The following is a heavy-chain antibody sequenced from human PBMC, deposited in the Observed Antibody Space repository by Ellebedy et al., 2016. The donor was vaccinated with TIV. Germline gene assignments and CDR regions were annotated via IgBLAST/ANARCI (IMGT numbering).Heavy chain of an antibody. V-gene: IGHV1-2*04. J-gene: IGHJ6*02. CDR2: INPNSGGT. CDR1: GYTFASYY. D-gene: IGHD3-16*02. CDR3: ATMTYRYNYGMDV. Sequence: AASVKVSCKASGYTFASYYIHWVRQAPGQGLEWMGWINPNSGGTNYVQKFQGWVTMTRDTSINAAYMELSRLRSDDTAMYYCATMTYRYNYGMDVWGQGTTVTVSS.